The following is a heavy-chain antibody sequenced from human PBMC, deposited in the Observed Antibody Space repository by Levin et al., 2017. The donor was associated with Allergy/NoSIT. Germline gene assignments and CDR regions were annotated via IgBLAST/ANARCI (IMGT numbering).Heavy chain of an antibody. CDR3: ARAPYYYGSGVFYYGYFDY. Sequence: PSETLSLTCTVSGGSISTYYWSWIRQPPGKGLEWIGYIYYSGSTNYKPSLKSRVTISVDTSKNQFSLELSSVTAADTAIYYCARAPYYYGSGVFYYGYFDYWGQGALVTVSS. J-gene: IGHJ4*02. CDR1: GGSISTYY. CDR2: IYYSGST. D-gene: IGHD3-22*01. V-gene: IGHV4-59*01.